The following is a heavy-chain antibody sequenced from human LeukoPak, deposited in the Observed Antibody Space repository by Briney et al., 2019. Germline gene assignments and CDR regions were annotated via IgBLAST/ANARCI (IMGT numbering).Heavy chain of an antibody. Sequence: PSETLSLTCTVSGYSISSGYYWGWIRQPPGKGLEWIGSIYHSGSTYYNPSLKSRVTISVDTSKNQFSLKLSSVTAADTAVYYCAREAGVYPSSSSDPAFDIWGQGTMVTVSS. V-gene: IGHV4-38-2*02. CDR1: GYSISSGYY. J-gene: IGHJ3*02. D-gene: IGHD6-6*01. CDR2: IYHSGST. CDR3: AREAGVYPSSSSDPAFDI.